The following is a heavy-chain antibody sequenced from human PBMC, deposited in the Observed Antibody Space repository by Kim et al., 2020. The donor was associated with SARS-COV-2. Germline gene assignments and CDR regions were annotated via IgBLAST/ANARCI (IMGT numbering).Heavy chain of an antibody. D-gene: IGHD2-15*01. CDR2: ISSSGSTI. CDR3: ARVIVVVVAATHGGWFDP. J-gene: IGHJ5*02. CDR1: GFTFSDYY. Sequence: GGSLRLSCAASGFTFSDYYMSWIRQAPGKGLEWVSYISSSGSTIYYADSVKGRFTISRDNAKNSLYLQMNSLRAEDTAVYYCARVIVVVVAATHGGWFDPWGQGTLVTVSS. V-gene: IGHV3-11*01.